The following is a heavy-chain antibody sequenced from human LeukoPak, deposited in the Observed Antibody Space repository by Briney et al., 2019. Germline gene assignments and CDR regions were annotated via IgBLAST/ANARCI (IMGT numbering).Heavy chain of an antibody. Sequence: SVKVSCKASGGTFSSYAISWVRQAPGQGLEWMGRIIPILGIANYAQKFQGRVTITADKSTSTAYMELSSLRSEDTAVYYCARALNRNMYYYDSSGYPGSEYYYGMDVWGQGTTVTVSS. CDR2: IIPILGIA. CDR1: GGTFSSYA. V-gene: IGHV1-69*04. D-gene: IGHD3-22*01. J-gene: IGHJ6*02. CDR3: ARALNRNMYYYDSSGYPGSEYYYGMDV.